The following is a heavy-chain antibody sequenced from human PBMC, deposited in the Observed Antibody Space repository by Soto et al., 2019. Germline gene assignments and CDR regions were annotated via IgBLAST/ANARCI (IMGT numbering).Heavy chain of an antibody. J-gene: IGHJ4*02. CDR1: GFSVGDNY. CDR2: IYGGGAT. Sequence: EVPLVESGGGLVQPGGSLRLSCAASGFSVGDNYMSWVRQAPGKGLEWVSIIYGGGATYYPDSVKGRFTISRDSSKNTLPLQMNSLRAEDTAVYYCARWTGTTFDYWGQGTQVSVSS. V-gene: IGHV3-66*01. CDR3: ARWTGTTFDY. D-gene: IGHD1-1*01.